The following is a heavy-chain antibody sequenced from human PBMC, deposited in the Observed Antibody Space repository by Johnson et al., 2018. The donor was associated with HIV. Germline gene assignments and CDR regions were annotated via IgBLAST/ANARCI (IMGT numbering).Heavy chain of an antibody. V-gene: IGHV3-9*01. CDR3: GYHRFFDI. J-gene: IGHJ3*02. D-gene: IGHD3-16*02. CDR1: GFSFDDYA. CDR2: ISWNSGSI. Sequence: VQLVESGGGMVQPGRSLRLSCAASGFSFDDYAMHWVRQAPGKGLEWVSGISWNSGSIGYADSVKGRFSISGDHAKNTLYLQMTSLRAEDTAVYYCGYHRFFDIWGQGTMVTVSS.